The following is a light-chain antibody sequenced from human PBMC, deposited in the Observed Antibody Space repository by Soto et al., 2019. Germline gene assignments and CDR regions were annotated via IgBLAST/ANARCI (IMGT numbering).Light chain of an antibody. Sequence: VLMTQSPDTLSVSPGESATLSCRASQSVSGNLAWYQQKPGQAPRLLIYAASTRATGIPARFSGSGSGTEFTLTIRSLQSEDFAVYYCHQYNNWPPYTFGQGTKLEIK. CDR2: AAS. CDR3: HQYNNWPPYT. J-gene: IGKJ2*01. CDR1: QSVSGN. V-gene: IGKV3-15*01.